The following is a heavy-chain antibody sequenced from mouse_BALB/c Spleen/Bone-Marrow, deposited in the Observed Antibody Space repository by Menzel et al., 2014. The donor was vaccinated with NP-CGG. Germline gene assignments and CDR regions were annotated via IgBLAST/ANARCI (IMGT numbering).Heavy chain of an antibody. CDR1: GYTFTSYW. J-gene: IGHJ2*01. CDR2: INPSTGYT. V-gene: IGHV1-7*01. CDR3: ARSRTGTYFDY. Sequence: VQLVESGAELAKPGASVKMSCKASGYTFTSYWMYWVKQRPGQGLEWIGYINPSTGYTEYNQKFKDKATLTADKSSSTAYMQLSSLTSEDSAVYYCARSRTGTYFDYWGQGTTLTVSS. D-gene: IGHD4-1*01.